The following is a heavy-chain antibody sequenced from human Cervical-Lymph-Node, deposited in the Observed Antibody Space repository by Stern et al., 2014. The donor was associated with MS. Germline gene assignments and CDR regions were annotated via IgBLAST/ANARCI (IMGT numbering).Heavy chain of an antibody. J-gene: IGHJ4*02. CDR2: IYRDGST. CDR1: GFLVSRNY. CDR3: ARDSDDSGYNY. D-gene: IGHD3-22*01. Sequence: EVKLVQSGGGVVQPGGSLRLSCAASGFLVSRNYMTWVRQAPGKGLERVSLIYRDGSTYYTDSVKGRFTISRHNSKNTVYLQMNSLRAEDTAVYFCARDSDDSGYNYWGQGTLVTVSS. V-gene: IGHV3-53*04.